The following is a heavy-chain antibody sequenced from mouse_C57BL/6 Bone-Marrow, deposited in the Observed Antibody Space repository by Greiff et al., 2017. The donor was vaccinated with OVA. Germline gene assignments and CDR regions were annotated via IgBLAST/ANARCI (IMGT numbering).Heavy chain of an antibody. D-gene: IGHD1-1*01. V-gene: IGHV1-82*01. CDR3: ARSGSSYGAY. Sequence: QVQLKESGPELVKPGASVKISCKASGYAFSSSWMNWVKQRPGKGLEWIGRIYPGDGDTNYNGKFKGKATLTADKSSSTAYMQLSSLTSEDSAVYFCARSGSSYGAYWGQGTLVTVSA. J-gene: IGHJ3*01. CDR1: GYAFSSSW. CDR2: IYPGDGDT.